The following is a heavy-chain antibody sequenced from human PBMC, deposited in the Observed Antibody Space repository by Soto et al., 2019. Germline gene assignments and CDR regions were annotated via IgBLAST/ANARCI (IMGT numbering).Heavy chain of an antibody. CDR3: VRGQYYYDSSGYYYWFDP. V-gene: IGHV3-13*05. D-gene: IGHD3-22*01. CDR2: IGTAGDP. J-gene: IGHJ5*02. CDR1: GFTFSSYD. Sequence: GGSLRLSCAASGFTFSSYDMHWVRQSTGEGLEWVSAIGTAGDPYYPGSVKGRFTISRENAKNSLYLQMNSLRAGDTAVYYCVRGQYYYDSSGYYYWFDPWGQGTLVTVSS.